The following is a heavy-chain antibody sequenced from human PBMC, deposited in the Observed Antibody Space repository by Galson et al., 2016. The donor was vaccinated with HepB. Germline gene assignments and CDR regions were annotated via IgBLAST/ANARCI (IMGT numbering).Heavy chain of an antibody. Sequence: SLRLSCAGSGYLYNNFGMHWVRQAPGKGLEWVAGLRYDGNKSFYVDSVKGRFTVSRVKSKNTFYLQMNSLTVDDTAVYYCAKDAKRMTSGNGGTYDSWGQGTLVTVSS. D-gene: IGHD4-23*01. CDR2: LRYDGNKS. V-gene: IGHV3-33*03. CDR1: GYLYNNFG. CDR3: AKDAKRMTSGNGGTYDS. J-gene: IGHJ4*02.